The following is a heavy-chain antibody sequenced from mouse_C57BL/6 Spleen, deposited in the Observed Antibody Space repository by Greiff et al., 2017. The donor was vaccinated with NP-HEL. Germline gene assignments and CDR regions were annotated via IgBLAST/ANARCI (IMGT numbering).Heavy chain of an antibody. V-gene: IGHV1-82*01. D-gene: IGHD4-1*01. CDR1: GYAFSSSW. CDR2: IYPGDGDT. CDR3: AKLGYFDY. J-gene: IGHJ2*01. Sequence: VKLQESGPELVKPGASVKISCKASGYAFSSSWMNWVKQRPGKGLEWIGRIYPGDGDTNYNGKFKGKATLTADKSSSTAYMQLSSLTSEDSAVYFCAKLGYFDYWGQGTPLTVSS.